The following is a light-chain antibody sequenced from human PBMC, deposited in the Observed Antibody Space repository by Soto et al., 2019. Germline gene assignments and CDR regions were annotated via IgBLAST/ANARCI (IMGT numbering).Light chain of an antibody. Sequence: EIVMTQSPATLSVFPGERATLSCRASQSVSSNIVWYQQKPGQAPKLLIYNTFTRATGIPVRFSGSGSGTEFTLTISSLQSEDLAVYYCQQYNNWPYTFGQGTKLEI. V-gene: IGKV3-15*01. CDR1: QSVSSN. CDR3: QQYNNWPYT. CDR2: NTF. J-gene: IGKJ2*01.